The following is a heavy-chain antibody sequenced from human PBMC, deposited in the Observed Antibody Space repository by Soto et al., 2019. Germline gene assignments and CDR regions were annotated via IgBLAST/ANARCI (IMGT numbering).Heavy chain of an antibody. CDR3: ARDVAYCRFAL. J-gene: IGHJ5*02. Sequence: HPGGSLRLSCTASGFSFSGAWMVWVRQAPGKGLEWVASINIDGSAEYYLDSVRGRFTVSRDNAKNSVYLHMNNLRVDDTAVYYCARDVAYCRFALWGHGPLVTVSS. D-gene: IGHD2-21*01. CDR2: INIDGSAE. V-gene: IGHV3-7*01. CDR1: GFSFSGAW.